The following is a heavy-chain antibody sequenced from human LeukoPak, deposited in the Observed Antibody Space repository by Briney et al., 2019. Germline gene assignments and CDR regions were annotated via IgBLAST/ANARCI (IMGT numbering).Heavy chain of an antibody. J-gene: IGHJ4*02. CDR2: ISGSGGST. CDR3: AKEGSSGSYLAY. D-gene: IGHD1-26*01. V-gene: IGHV3-23*01. CDR1: GFTFSSYS. Sequence: GGSLRLSCAASGFTFSSYSMNWVRQAPGKGLEWVSAISGSGGSTYYADSVKGRFTISRDNSKNTLYLQMNSLRAEDTAVYYCAKEGSSGSYLAYWGQGTLVTVSS.